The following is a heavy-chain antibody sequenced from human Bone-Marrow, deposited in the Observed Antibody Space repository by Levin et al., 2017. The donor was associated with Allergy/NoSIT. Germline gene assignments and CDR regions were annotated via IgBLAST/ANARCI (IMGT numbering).Heavy chain of an antibody. Sequence: GGSLRLSCAASGFTFSSYAMSWVRQAPGKGLEWVSAISGSGGSTYYADSVKGRITICRDNSKKMLCLQMHSLRAEDTAVYYCAKDLYCSSTSCYAYYDYGMDACGQGTTVTVS. V-gene: IGHV3-23*01. CDR2: ISGSGGST. J-gene: IGHJ6*02. CDR3: AKDLYCSSTSCYAYYDYGMDA. D-gene: IGHD2-2*01. CDR1: GFTFSSYA.